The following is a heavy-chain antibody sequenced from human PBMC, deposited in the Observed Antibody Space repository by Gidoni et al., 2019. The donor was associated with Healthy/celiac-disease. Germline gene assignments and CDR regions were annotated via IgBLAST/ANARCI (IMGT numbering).Heavy chain of an antibody. CDR3: ARGLTPPDSIVGAY. D-gene: IGHD1-26*01. CDR1: GGSISSYY. CDR2: IYYSGST. J-gene: IGHJ4*02. V-gene: IGHV4-59*01. Sequence: QVQLQESGPGLVKPSETLSLTCTVSGGSISSYYWSWIRQPPGKGLEWIGYIYYSGSTNYNPSLKSRVTISVDTSKNQFSLKLSSVTAADTAVYYCARGLTPPDSIVGAYWGQGTLVTVSS.